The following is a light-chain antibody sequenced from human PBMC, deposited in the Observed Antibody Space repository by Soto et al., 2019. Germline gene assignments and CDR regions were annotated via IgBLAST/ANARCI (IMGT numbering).Light chain of an antibody. V-gene: IGKV3-20*01. CDR2: GAS. CDR1: QSVSNNY. CDR3: QQYGSSPWT. J-gene: IGKJ1*01. Sequence: ESGLTQSPGTLSLSPGERATLSCRASQSVSNNYIAWYQQKPGQAPRLLIYGASSRATGVPDRFSGSGSGTDFILTISRLEPEDFAVYYCQQYGSSPWTFGQGTKVEIK.